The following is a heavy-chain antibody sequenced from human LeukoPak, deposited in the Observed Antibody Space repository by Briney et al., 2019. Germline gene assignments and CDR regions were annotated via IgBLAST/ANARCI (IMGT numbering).Heavy chain of an antibody. J-gene: IGHJ5*02. CDR1: GFKFSSYE. D-gene: IGHD2-2*01. CDR2: ISGSGGST. CDR3: AKHYREYCFSTNCPNWFDP. Sequence: GGSLRLSCAAPGFKFSSYEMNWVRQAPVKGLEWASAISGSGGSTYYADSVKGRFTISRDNSKNTLYLQMNSLRAEDTAVYYCAKHYREYCFSTNCPNWFDPWGQGTLVTVSS. V-gene: IGHV3-23*01.